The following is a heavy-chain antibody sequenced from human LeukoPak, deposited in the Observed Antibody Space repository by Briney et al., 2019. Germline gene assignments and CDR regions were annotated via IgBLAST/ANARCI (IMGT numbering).Heavy chain of an antibody. Sequence: GGSLRLSCAASGFILSNYAMNWVRQAPGKGLEWVSALSCSGGTTYYADSVKGHFTISRDNSKNTVFLQMNSLRADDTAVYYCARGYCSGGSCYWFFDLWGRGTLVTVSS. CDR3: ARGYCSGGSCYWFFDL. V-gene: IGHV3-23*01. CDR2: LSCSGGTT. CDR1: GFILSNYA. D-gene: IGHD2-15*01. J-gene: IGHJ2*01.